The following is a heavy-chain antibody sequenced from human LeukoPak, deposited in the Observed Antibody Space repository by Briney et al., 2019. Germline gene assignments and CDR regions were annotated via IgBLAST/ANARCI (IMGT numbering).Heavy chain of an antibody. CDR3: AYFPGTMVRGVRNYGMDV. CDR2: ISSSSSTI. Sequence: GGSLRLSCAASGFTFSSYSMNWVRQAPGKGLEWVSYISSSSSTIYYADSVKGRFTISRDNAKNSLYLQMNSLRAEDTAVYYCAYFPGTMVRGVRNYGMDVWGQGTTVTVSS. D-gene: IGHD3-10*01. CDR1: GFTFSSYS. J-gene: IGHJ6*02. V-gene: IGHV3-48*04.